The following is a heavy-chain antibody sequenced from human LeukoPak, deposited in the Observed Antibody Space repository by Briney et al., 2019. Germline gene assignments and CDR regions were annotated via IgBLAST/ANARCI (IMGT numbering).Heavy chain of an antibody. CDR1: GGSISSSSHY. J-gene: IGHJ4*02. Sequence: SETLSLTCTVSGGSISSSSHYWGWIRQPPGKGLEWIGSIYYSGSTYYNPSLKSRVTISVDTSKNQFSLKLSSVTAADTAVYYCARLTMVRGVPTTWNYWGQGTLVTVSS. CDR3: ARLTMVRGVPTTWNY. CDR2: IYYSGST. V-gene: IGHV4-39*01. D-gene: IGHD3-10*01.